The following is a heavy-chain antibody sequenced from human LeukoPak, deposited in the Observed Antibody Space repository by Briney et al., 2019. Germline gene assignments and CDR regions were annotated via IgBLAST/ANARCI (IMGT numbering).Heavy chain of an antibody. J-gene: IGHJ4*02. CDR2: ISSDGSNQ. Sequence: GGSLRLSYAASGFTFNSYPMNWVRQAPGKGLEWVAVISSDGSNQYYADSVKGRFTISRDNSKSTLSLQMNSLRDEDTAVYYFARDNWGWDYWGQGTLVADSS. CDR1: GFTFNSYP. V-gene: IGHV3-30*01. CDR3: ARDNWGWDY. D-gene: IGHD7-27*01.